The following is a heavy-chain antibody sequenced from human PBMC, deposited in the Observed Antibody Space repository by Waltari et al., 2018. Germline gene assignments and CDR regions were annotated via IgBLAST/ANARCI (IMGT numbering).Heavy chain of an antibody. CDR2: SWSVVTIT. Sequence: QLVESGGGLVQPGASLRLSCIGSDLTFSSLGMHWVRQGPVGGREVVAFSWSVVTITQYADSVKGRFLISRDNTKQLLVLQLRYLRVEDSGLYYCVGGTPPATRSGRHFFGHWGLGTHVTVSS. J-gene: IGHJ4*02. CDR3: VGGTPPATRSGRHFFGH. CDR1: DLTFSSLG. V-gene: IGHV3-33*03. D-gene: IGHD3-10*01.